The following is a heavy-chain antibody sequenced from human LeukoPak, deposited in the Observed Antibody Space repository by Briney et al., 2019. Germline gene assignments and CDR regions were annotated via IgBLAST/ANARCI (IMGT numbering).Heavy chain of an antibody. CDR3: STDLVLRFLEWLFPGGL. D-gene: IGHD3-3*01. V-gene: IGHV3-74*01. J-gene: IGHJ4*02. Sequence: GGSLRLSCAASGFTFSDYWMHWVRQAPGKGLVWVSRISSDGSRVTYADSVKGRFTISRDNAKNSLYLHMHSLKTEDTAVYFCSTDLVLRFLEWLFPGGLWGQGTLVTVSS. CDR2: ISSDGSRV. CDR1: GFTFSDYW.